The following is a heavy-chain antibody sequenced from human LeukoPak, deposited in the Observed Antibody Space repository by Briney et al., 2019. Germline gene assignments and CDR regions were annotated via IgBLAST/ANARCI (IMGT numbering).Heavy chain of an antibody. CDR2: ISWNSGSI. CDR3: ARKGGSRPNDAFDI. CDR1: GFTFDDYA. J-gene: IGHJ3*02. Sequence: PGGSLRLSCAASGFTFDDYAMHWVRQAPGKGLEWVSGISWNSGSIGYADSVKGRFTISRDNAENSLFLQMNSLRVEDTAIYHCARKGGSRPNDAFDIWGQGTKVTVSS. D-gene: IGHD2-15*01. V-gene: IGHV3-9*01.